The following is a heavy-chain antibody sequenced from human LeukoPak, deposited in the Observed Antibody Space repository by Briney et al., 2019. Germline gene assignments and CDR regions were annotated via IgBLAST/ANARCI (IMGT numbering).Heavy chain of an antibody. Sequence: SETLSLTCAVSGGSISSSNWWSWVRQPPGKGLEWIGEIYHSGSTNYNPSLKSRVTISIDTSKMEFSLKLTSLTAADTAVYFCARGFLRAYSDWGPGTLVTVSS. V-gene: IGHV4-4*02. CDR2: IYHSGST. CDR1: GGSISSSNW. J-gene: IGHJ4*02. CDR3: ARGFLRAYSD. D-gene: IGHD5-12*01.